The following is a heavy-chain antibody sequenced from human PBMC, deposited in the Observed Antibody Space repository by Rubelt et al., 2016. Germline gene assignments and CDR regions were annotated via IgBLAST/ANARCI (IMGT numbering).Heavy chain of an antibody. J-gene: IGHJ5*02. V-gene: IGHV3-33*01. CDR2: IWYDGSNK. Sequence: GGSEGGVVQPGRSLRLSCAASGFTFSSYGMHWVRQAPGKGLEWVAVIWYDGSNKYYADSVKGRFTISRDNSKNTLYLQMNSLRAEDTAVYYCAREIAAAGNWFDPWGQGTLVTVSS. CDR1: GFTFSSYG. CDR3: AREIAAAGNWFDP. D-gene: IGHD6-13*01.